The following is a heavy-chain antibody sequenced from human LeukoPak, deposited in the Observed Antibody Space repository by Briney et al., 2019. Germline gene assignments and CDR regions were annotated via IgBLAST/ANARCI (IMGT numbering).Heavy chain of an antibody. CDR3: AREPTLTTFGY. CDR2: ISYSGST. J-gene: IGHJ4*02. V-gene: IGHV4-59*01. Sequence: PSETLSLTCTVSGGSIISYSWSWIRQPPGKGLEWIGYISYSGSTNYNPSLQSRVTMSVNTSKSQFSLRLSSVTAADTAVYYCAREPTLTTFGYWGQGALVTVSS. CDR1: GGSIISYS. D-gene: IGHD4-17*01.